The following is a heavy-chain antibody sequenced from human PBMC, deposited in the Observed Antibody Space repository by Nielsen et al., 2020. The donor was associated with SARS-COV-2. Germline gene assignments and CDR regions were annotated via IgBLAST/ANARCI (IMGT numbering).Heavy chain of an antibody. J-gene: IGHJ5*02. V-gene: IGHV4-39*01. D-gene: IGHD6-13*01. Sequence: SETLSLTCTVSGGSISDTSHSWGCIRQAPGKGLEWIGSLYYTGSFRYNPSLRSRITMSVDTSKNQFSLKLSSVTAADTAVYYCARGIAAAGGVWFDPWGQGTLVTVSS. CDR2: LYYTGSF. CDR1: GGSISDTSHS. CDR3: ARGIAAAGGVWFDP.